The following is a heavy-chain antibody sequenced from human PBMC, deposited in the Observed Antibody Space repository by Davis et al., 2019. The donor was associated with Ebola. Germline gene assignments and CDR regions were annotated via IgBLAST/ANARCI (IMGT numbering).Heavy chain of an antibody. V-gene: IGHV3-33*01. CDR2: IWYDGSNK. CDR3: ARDLGSGSRLPYYGMDV. Sequence: GESLKISCAASGFTFSSYGMHWVRQAPGKGLEWVAVIWYDGSNKYYADSVKGRFTISRDNSKNTLYLQMNSLRAEDTAVYYCARDLGSGSRLPYYGMDVWGQGTTVTVSS. CDR1: GFTFSSYG. D-gene: IGHD3-10*01. J-gene: IGHJ6*02.